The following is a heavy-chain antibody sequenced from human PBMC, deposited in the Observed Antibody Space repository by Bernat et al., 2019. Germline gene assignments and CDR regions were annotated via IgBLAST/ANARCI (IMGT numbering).Heavy chain of an antibody. CDR3: TSPLKVGGVYYYGMDV. J-gene: IGHJ6*02. CDR2: IRSKANSYAT. CDR1: GFTFSGSA. Sequence: EVQLVESGGGLVQPGGSLKLSCAASGFTFSGSAMHWVRQASGKGLEWVGRIRSKANSYATAYAASVKGRFTISRDDSKNTAYLQMNSLKTEDTAVYYWTSPLKVGGVYYYGMDVWGQGTTVTVSS. D-gene: IGHD3-16*01. V-gene: IGHV3-73*01.